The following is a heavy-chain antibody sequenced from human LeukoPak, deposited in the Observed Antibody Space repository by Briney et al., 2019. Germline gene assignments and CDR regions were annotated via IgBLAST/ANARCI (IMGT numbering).Heavy chain of an antibody. J-gene: IGHJ4*02. CDR3: ARSLGDD. CDR1: GLTFSNYW. V-gene: IGHV3-7*01. CDR2: INQYGSEK. D-gene: IGHD3-16*01. Sequence: GGSLRLSCAASGLTFSNYWMTWVRQAPGKGLEWVASINQYGSEKYYVDSVKGRFTISRDNPKNSVSLQMNSLRAEDTAVYFCARSLGDDWGQGTLVTVSS.